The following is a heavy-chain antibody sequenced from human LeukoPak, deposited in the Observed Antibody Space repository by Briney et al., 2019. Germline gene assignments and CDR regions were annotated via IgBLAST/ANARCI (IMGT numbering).Heavy chain of an antibody. J-gene: IGHJ4*02. CDR2: AYYSGST. CDR3: ARGTATYDY. Sequence: KTSQTLSLTCTVSGGSISSGSYYWSWIRQQPGKGLEWIGYAYYSGSTYYNPSLKSRVTISVDTSKNQFSLKVNSVTAADTAVYYCARGTATYDYWGQGTLVTVSS. D-gene: IGHD5-18*01. V-gene: IGHV4-31*03. CDR1: GGSISSGSYY.